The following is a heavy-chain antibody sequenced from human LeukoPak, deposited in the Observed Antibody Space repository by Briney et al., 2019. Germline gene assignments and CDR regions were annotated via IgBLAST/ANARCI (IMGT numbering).Heavy chain of an antibody. CDR1: GFTFSDYY. D-gene: IGHD3-16*02. CDR2: ISGSGGST. V-gene: IGHV3-23*01. CDR3: ARDRSIYDYVWGSYRFDAFDI. J-gene: IGHJ3*02. Sequence: PGGSLRLSCAASGFTFSDYYMSWIRQAPGKGLEWVSAISGSGGSTYYADSVKGRFTISRDNSKNTLYLQMNSLRAEDTAVYYCARDRSIYDYVWGSYRFDAFDIWGQGTMVTVSS.